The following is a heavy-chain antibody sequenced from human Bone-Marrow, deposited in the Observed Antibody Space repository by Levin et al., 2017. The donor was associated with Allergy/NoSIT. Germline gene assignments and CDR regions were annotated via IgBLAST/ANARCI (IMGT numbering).Heavy chain of an antibody. CDR1: GYTFTGYY. CDR3: ARDDLERPAVWAFDI. D-gene: IGHD1-1*01. CDR2: INPNSGGT. V-gene: IGHV1-2*02. J-gene: IGHJ3*02. Sequence: GESLKISCKASGYTFTGYYMHWVRQAPGQGLEWMGWINPNSGGTNYAQKFQGRVTMTRDTSISTAYMELSRLRSDDTAVYYCARDDLERPAVWAFDIWGQGTMVTVSS.